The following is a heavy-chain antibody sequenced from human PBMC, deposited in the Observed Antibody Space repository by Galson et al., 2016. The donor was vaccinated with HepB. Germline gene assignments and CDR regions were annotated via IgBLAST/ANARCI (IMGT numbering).Heavy chain of an antibody. Sequence: SLRLSCAASGFTFNSYGIHWVRQAPGKALEWVAVISYDGNNEYYADSVKGRFTISRDNSKNTLYLQMNSLRVEDTAVYYCARAVYGTRNYGSIMDVWGQGTTVTVSS. D-gene: IGHD3-10*01. CDR2: ISYDGNNE. J-gene: IGHJ6*02. CDR1: GFTFNSYG. V-gene: IGHV3-30*04. CDR3: ARAVYGTRNYGSIMDV.